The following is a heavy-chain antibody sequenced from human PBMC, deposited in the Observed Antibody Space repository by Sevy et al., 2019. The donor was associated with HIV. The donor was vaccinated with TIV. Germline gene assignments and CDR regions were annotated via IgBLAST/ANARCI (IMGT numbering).Heavy chain of an antibody. CDR3: ARAGTLKLRFLEWTNNWFDP. CDR2: IYYSGST. J-gene: IGHJ5*02. CDR1: GGSISSYY. Sequence: SETLSLTCTVSGGSISSYYWSWIRQPPGKGLEWIGYIYYSGSTNYNPSLKSRVTISVDTSKNQFSLKLSSVTAADTAVYYCARAGTLKLRFLEWTNNWFDPSGQGTLVTVSS. V-gene: IGHV4-59*01. D-gene: IGHD3-3*01.